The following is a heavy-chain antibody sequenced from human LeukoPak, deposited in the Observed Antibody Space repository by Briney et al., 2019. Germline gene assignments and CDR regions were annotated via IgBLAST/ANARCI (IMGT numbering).Heavy chain of an antibody. J-gene: IGHJ6*03. CDR2: IYHSGST. V-gene: IGHV4-30-2*01. CDR3: ARVLGCSGGSCYKGYYYYYMDV. CDR1: GGSISSGGYY. D-gene: IGHD2-15*01. Sequence: SETLSLTCTVSGGSISSGGYYWSRIRQPPGKGLEWIGYIYHSGSTYHNPSLKSRVTISVDRSKNQFSLKLSSVTAADTAVYYCARVLGCSGGSCYKGYYYYYMDVWGKGTTVTVSS.